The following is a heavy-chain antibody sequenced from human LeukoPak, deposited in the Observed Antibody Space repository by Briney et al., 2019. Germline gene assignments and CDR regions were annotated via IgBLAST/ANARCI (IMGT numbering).Heavy chain of an antibody. D-gene: IGHD6-13*01. V-gene: IGHV1-69*06. CDR2: IIPIFGTA. Sequence: SAKVSCKASGYTFTSYAISWVRQAPGQGLEWMGGIIPIFGTANYAQKFQGRVTITADKSTTTAYMELSSLRSEDTAVYYCARSSIIAAAGPYYFDYWGQGTLVTVSS. J-gene: IGHJ4*02. CDR1: GYTFTSYA. CDR3: ARSSIIAAAGPYYFDY.